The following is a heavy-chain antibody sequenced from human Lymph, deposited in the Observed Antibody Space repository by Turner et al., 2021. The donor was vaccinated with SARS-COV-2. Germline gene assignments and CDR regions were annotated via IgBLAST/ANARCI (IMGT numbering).Heavy chain of an antibody. Sequence: EVQLLESGGGLVQPGGSLRLYCSASGFTFSSYAMSWVRQAPGKGLEWGSVISGSGGSTYYADSVKGRFTISRDNSKNTLYLQMNSLRAEDTAVYYCAKNEMAMIVVVITLFDYWGQGTLVTVSS. CDR3: AKNEMAMIVVVITLFDY. J-gene: IGHJ4*02. CDR1: GFTFSSYA. V-gene: IGHV3-23*01. D-gene: IGHD3-22*01. CDR2: ISGSGGST.